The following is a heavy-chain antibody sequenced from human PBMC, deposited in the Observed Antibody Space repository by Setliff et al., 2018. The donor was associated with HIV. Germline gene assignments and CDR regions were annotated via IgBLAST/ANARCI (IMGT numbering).Heavy chain of an antibody. V-gene: IGHV4-39*01. J-gene: IGHJ4*02. CDR1: GGSISSSGYY. CDR2: IYYSGST. Sequence: SETLSLTCTVSGGSISSSGYYWGWIRQPPGKGLEWIGTIYYSGSTYYNPSLKSRVTISVDTSKNQFSLKLSSVTAADTAVYYCAGFPLSSSWYFYWGQGTLVTV. CDR3: AGFPLSSSWYFY. D-gene: IGHD6-13*01.